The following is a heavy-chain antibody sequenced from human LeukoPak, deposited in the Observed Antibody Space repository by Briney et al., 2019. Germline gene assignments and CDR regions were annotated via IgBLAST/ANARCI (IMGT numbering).Heavy chain of an antibody. Sequence: GGSLSLSCAVSGLTFSSYGMHWVRQAPGKGLEWVAVIWYDGSNKSYADSVKGRFTISRDNSKNRLYLQLNRLRAEDTAVYYCAKSEEATIPFDYWGQGTLVTVSS. J-gene: IGHJ4*02. CDR3: AKSEEATIPFDY. V-gene: IGHV3-33*06. CDR1: GLTFSSYG. CDR2: IWYDGSNK. D-gene: IGHD5-12*01.